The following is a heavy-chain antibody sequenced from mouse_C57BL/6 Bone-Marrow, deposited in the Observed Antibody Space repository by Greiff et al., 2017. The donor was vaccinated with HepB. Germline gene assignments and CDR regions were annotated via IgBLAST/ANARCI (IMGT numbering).Heavy chain of an antibody. CDR1: GFNIKDDY. D-gene: IGHD2-4*01. J-gene: IGHJ2*01. CDR2: IYPENGDT. V-gene: IGHV14-4*01. Sequence: EVKLMESGAELVRPGASVKLSCTASGFNIKDDYMHWVKQRPEQGLEWIGWIYPENGDTEYASKFQGKATITADTSSNTAYLQLSSLTSEDTAVYYCTNTIYYDDDGGYWGQGTTLTVSS. CDR3: TNTIYYDDDGGY.